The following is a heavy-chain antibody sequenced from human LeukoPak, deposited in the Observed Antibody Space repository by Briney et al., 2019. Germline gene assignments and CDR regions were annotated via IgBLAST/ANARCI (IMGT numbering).Heavy chain of an antibody. J-gene: IGHJ6*02. Sequence: GSSVKVSCKASGGTFSSYTISWVRQAPGQRLEWMGRIIPILGIANYAQKFQGRVTITADKSTSTAYMEVSSLRSEDTAVYYCARDPLYDSSGYYYYYYGMDVWGQGTTVTVSS. CDR1: GGTFSSYT. V-gene: IGHV1-69*04. D-gene: IGHD3-22*01. CDR2: IIPILGIA. CDR3: ARDPLYDSSGYYYYYYGMDV.